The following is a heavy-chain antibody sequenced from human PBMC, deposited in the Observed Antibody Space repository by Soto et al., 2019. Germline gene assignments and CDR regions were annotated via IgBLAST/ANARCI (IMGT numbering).Heavy chain of an antibody. Sequence: PGWSLRLSCAASGFDFSIYGMYWVRQAPGKGLEWVAVMSYDGGNIYYADSVKGRFTISRDNSKNTLYLQMNSLRAEDTAVYFCARKTPGGVIAPFHYWGQGTLVTVSS. CDR1: GFDFSIYG. V-gene: IGHV3-30*03. CDR2: MSYDGGNI. D-gene: IGHD3-16*02. J-gene: IGHJ4*02. CDR3: ARKTPGGVIAPFHY.